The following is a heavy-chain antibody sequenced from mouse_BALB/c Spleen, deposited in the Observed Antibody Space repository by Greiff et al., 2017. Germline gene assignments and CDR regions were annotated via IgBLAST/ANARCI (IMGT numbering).Heavy chain of an antibody. Sequence: EVQLQESGGGLVQPGGSRKLSCAASGFTFSSFGMHWVRQAPEKGLEWVAYISSGSSTIYYADTVKGRFTISRDNPKNTLFLQMTSLRSEDTAMYYCARGGRSWYFDVWGAGTTVTFSS. D-gene: IGHD3-3*01. J-gene: IGHJ1*01. CDR1: GFTFSSFG. CDR3: ARGGRSWYFDV. V-gene: IGHV5-17*02. CDR2: ISSGSSTI.